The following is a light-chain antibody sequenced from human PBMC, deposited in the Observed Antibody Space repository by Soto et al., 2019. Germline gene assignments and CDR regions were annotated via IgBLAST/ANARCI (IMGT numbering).Light chain of an antibody. CDR3: QQRHNWPIT. CDR2: DTS. V-gene: IGKV3-11*01. CDR1: QTIRGL. Sequence: EIVLTQSPATLSLSPGERAPLSCRTSQTIRGLLNWYQQRPGQAPRLLIYDTSNRATDIPARSSGSGSGTDFILTISSLDPEDFGVYFCQQRHNWPITFGQGTRLEIK. J-gene: IGKJ5*01.